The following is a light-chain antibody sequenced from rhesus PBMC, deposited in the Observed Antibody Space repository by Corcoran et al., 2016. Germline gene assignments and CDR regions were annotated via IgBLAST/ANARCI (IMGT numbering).Light chain of an antibody. Sequence: DLMMTQSPLSLPVTLGQPASISCRSSQSLVHSDGKTSLNWLQQKPGQPPRRQIYLISNRDSGVPDRFSGSGAGTDFTLNINRVEAEDVAVYYCMQGTHWPYSFGQGTKVEIK. CDR1: QSLVHSDGKTS. CDR3: MQGTHWPYS. CDR2: LIS. J-gene: IGKJ2*01. V-gene: IGKV2S9*01.